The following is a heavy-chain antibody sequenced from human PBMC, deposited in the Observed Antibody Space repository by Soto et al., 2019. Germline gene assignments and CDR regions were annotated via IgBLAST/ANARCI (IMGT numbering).Heavy chain of an antibody. D-gene: IGHD6-13*01. V-gene: IGHV1-69*13. CDR2: IIPIFGTA. CDR3: AFKGIPAAGTTAAEVPYYYYYYGMEV. J-gene: IGHJ6*02. Sequence: SVKVSCKASGGTFSSYAISWVRQAPGQGLEWMGGIIPIFGTANYAQKFQGRVTITADEXTSTAYMELSSLRSEDTAVYYCAFKGIPAAGTTAAEVPYYYYYYGMEVWGQGTTVTVSS. CDR1: GGTFSSYA.